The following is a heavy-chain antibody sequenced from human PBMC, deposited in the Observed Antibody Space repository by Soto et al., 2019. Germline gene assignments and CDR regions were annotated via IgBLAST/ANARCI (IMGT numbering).Heavy chain of an antibody. V-gene: IGHV3-74*01. Sequence: EVQLVEFGGGLVQPGGSLRLSCAGSGFTFNSYWLHWVRQAPGKGLVWVSRVNMDGSTTTYADSVKGRFTISRDNAKNTVYLPMNSLRADDTAAYYCARGAKGQWLVDYWGQFTPVTVSS. CDR1: GFTFNSYW. D-gene: IGHD6-19*01. CDR2: VNMDGSTT. J-gene: IGHJ4*02. CDR3: ARGAKGQWLVDY.